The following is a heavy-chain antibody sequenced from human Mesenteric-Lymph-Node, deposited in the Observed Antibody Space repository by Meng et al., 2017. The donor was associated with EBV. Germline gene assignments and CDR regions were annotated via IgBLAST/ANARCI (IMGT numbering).Heavy chain of an antibody. J-gene: IGHJ4*02. CDR1: GGYVSSATYY. CDR2: IYYTGST. V-gene: IGHV4-61*01. D-gene: IGHD3-22*01. CDR3: ARRGAAPYNHYDRSGYENYYDY. Sequence: VQLRGPGHGLWNPSETLYPSCTVSGGYVSSATYYWSWIRQPPGKGLKWIGYIYYTGSTNYNSSLKSRVTISVDTSKNQFSLKLSSVTAADTAVYYCARRGAAPYNHYDRSGYENYYDYWGQGTLVTVSS.